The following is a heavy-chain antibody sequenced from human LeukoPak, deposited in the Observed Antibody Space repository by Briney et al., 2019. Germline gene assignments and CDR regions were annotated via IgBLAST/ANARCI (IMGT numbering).Heavy chain of an antibody. V-gene: IGHV4-61*02. CDR3: ARDLVGYNWNDDPYYYMDV. CDR2: IYTSGST. D-gene: IGHD1-1*01. J-gene: IGHJ6*03. Sequence: PSETLSLTCTVSGGSISSGSYYWSWIRQPPGKGLEWIGRIYTSGSTNYNPSLKSRVTISVDTSKNQFSLKLSSVTAADTAVYYCARDLVGYNWNDDPYYYMDVWGKGTTVTVSS. CDR1: GGSISSGSYY.